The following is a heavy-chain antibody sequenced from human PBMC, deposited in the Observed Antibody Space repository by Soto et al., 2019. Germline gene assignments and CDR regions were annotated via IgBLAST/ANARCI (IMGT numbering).Heavy chain of an antibody. D-gene: IGHD1-26*01. J-gene: IGHJ4*02. CDR2: ISYDGSNE. V-gene: IGHV3-30*18. Sequence: QVQLVESGGGVVQPGRSLRLSCEASGFSFSSYAMHWVRQAPGKGLEWVAVISYDGSNEYYADSVKGRFTISRDNSKNTVYLQMNSMRGEDTAVYYCAKCGSFYGRGYFDYWGQGTLVTVSS. CDR3: AKCGSFYGRGYFDY. CDR1: GFSFSSYA.